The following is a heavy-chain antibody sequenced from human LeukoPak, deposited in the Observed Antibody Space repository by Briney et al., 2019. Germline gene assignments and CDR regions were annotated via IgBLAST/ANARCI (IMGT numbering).Heavy chain of an antibody. D-gene: IGHD3-3*01. CDR2: IYTSGST. V-gene: IGHV4-4*07. CDR3: ARSWAPGDDFWSGYYLDY. J-gene: IGHJ4*02. CDR1: GGSISSYY. Sequence: SETLSLTCTVSGGSISSYYWSWIRQPAGKGLEWIGRIYTSGSTNYNPSPKSRVTMSVDTSKNQFSLKLSSVTAADTAVYYCARSWAPGDDFWSGYYLDYWGQGTLVTVS.